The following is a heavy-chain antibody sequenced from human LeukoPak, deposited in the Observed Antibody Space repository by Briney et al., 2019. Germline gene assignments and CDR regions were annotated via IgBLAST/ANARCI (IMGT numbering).Heavy chain of an antibody. D-gene: IGHD1-26*01. V-gene: IGHV1-3*01. Sequence: ASVKVSCKASGYTFTSYAMHWVRQAPGQRLEWMGWINAGNGNTKYSQKFQGRVTITRDTSASAAYMELSSLRSEDTAVYYCARAPLVGATQYWYFDLWGRGTLVTVSS. CDR1: GYTFTSYA. CDR2: INAGNGNT. CDR3: ARAPLVGATQYWYFDL. J-gene: IGHJ2*01.